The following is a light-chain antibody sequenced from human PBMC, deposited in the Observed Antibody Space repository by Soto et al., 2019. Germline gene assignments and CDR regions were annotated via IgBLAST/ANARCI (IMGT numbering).Light chain of an antibody. Sequence: EIVMTQSPATLSVSPWERATLSCRASQSVNIYLAWYQQKPGQAPRLLIFDASTRATGIPARFSGSGSGTEFTLTISSLQSEDFAVYCCQQYNNWPLTFGQGTRLEIK. J-gene: IGKJ5*01. CDR2: DAS. V-gene: IGKV3-15*01. CDR3: QQYNNWPLT. CDR1: QSVNIY.